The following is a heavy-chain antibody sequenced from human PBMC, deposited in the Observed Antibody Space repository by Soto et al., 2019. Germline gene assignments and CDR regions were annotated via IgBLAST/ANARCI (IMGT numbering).Heavy chain of an antibody. J-gene: IGHJ3*02. CDR3: ARGYSSSSSRAFDI. D-gene: IGHD6-6*01. CDR2: IIPILGIA. CDR1: GGTFSSYT. Sequence: SVKVSCKASGGTFSSYTISWVRQAPGQGLEWMGRIIPILGIANYAQKFQGRVTITADKSTSTAYMELSSLRSEDTAVCYCARGYSSSSSRAFDIWGQGTMVTVSS. V-gene: IGHV1-69*02.